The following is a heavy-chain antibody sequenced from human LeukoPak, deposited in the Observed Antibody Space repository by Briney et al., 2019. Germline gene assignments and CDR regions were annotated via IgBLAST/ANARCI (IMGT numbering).Heavy chain of an antibody. CDR2: VNYDGSEK. CDR1: GFTFSSYR. D-gene: IGHD6-13*01. CDR3: ARGRSRIGASGTTWFDP. J-gene: IGHJ5*02. Sequence: GGSLRLSCAASGFTFSSYRMSWVRQAPGKGLEWVANVNYDGSEKYYVDSVKGRFTISRDNAKNSLYLQMNSLRAEDTAVYYCARGRSRIGASGTTWFDPWGQGTLVTVSS. V-gene: IGHV3-7*02.